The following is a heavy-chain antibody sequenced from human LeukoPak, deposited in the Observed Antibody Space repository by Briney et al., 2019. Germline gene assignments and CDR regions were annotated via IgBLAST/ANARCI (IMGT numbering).Heavy chain of an antibody. Sequence: GGSLRLSCAASGFTFSNAWMSWVRQAPGKGLEWVGRIKSKTDGGTTDYAAPVKGRFTISRDDSKNTLYLQMNSLKTEDTAVYHCTTDLETIIYYYYYYMDVWGKGTTVTVSS. V-gene: IGHV3-15*01. CDR2: IKSKTDGGTT. CDR1: GFTFSNAW. CDR3: TTDLETIIYYYYYYMDV. J-gene: IGHJ6*03. D-gene: IGHD5-12*01.